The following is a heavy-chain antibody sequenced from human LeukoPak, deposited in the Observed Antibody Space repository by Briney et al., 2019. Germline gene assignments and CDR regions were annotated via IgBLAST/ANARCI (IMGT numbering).Heavy chain of an antibody. CDR3: ATLTYYYSYLAV. CDR2: MYYSGSG. J-gene: IGHJ6*03. CDR1: GDSIGSSSYY. V-gene: IGHV4-39*01. Sequence: PSETLSLTCTISGDSIGSSSYYWAWIRQAPGKGLEWIGSMYYSGSGSYSPSLKSRVTISLDTSNNRFSLKLNSVTAADTAVYYCATLTYYYSYLAVWGKGTTVTVSS.